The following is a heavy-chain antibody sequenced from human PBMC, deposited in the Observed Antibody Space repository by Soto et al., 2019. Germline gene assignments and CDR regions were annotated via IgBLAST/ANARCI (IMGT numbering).Heavy chain of an antibody. V-gene: IGHV1-69*01. CDR2: IITIFGTA. CDR3: ARDGGRHSGGIDY. D-gene: IGHD1-26*01. CDR1: GGTFSSYS. Sequence: QVRLVPYAAEVRKPGSSVYVSCKASGGTFSSYSVSWVRQAPGQGLEWIGEIITIFGTANYAQRFQRRVKLNAAECTSTASMELSSQRSEYRAVAYSARDGGRHSGGIDYWGQGTLLPVSS. J-gene: IGHJ4*02.